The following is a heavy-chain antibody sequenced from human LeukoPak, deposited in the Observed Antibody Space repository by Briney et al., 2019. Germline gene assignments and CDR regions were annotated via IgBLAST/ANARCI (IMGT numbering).Heavy chain of an antibody. CDR3: ARDLAGFQEPRYYYYMDV. V-gene: IGHV3-66*02. CDR2: VYSDDRA. D-gene: IGHD1-14*01. CDR1: GFTVRRNV. Sequence: GGSLRLYCVASGFTVRRNVMSWVRQAPGQGLEGVSPVYSDDRAFYADSVKGRFTISRNNSKNTLFLQMSSLKPEDTAIYYCARDLAGFQEPRYYYYMDVWGKGTTVTVSS. J-gene: IGHJ6*03.